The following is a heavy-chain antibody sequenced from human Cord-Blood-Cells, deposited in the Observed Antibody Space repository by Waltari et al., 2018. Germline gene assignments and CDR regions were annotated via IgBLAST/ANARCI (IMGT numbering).Heavy chain of an antibody. CDR1: GGTFSSYA. CDR2: IIPIFGTA. Sequence: QVQLVQSGAEVKKPGSSVKVSCKASGGTFSSYATSWVRQAPGPGLEWMGGIIPIFGTANYAQKFQGRVTITADESTSTAYMELSSLRSEDTAVYYCARIAGNIVVVPAAYNWFDPWGQGTLVTVSS. J-gene: IGHJ5*01. D-gene: IGHD2-2*01. V-gene: IGHV1-69*01. CDR3: ARIAGNIVVVPAAYNWFDP.